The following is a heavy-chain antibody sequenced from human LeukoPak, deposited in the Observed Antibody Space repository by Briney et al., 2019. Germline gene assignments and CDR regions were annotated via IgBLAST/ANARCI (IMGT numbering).Heavy chain of an antibody. Sequence: PGGSLRLSCAASGFSVRNNYMGWVRQAPGKGLEWVSVLYSGGSTYYADAVKGRFTISRDNSKNTLYLQMNSLRAEDTAMYYCASLKSLRYCTNGVCYFLDPWGQGTLVTVSS. D-gene: IGHD2-8*01. CDR2: LYSGGST. J-gene: IGHJ5*02. CDR3: ASLKSLRYCTNGVCYFLDP. CDR1: GFSVRNNY. V-gene: IGHV3-66*01.